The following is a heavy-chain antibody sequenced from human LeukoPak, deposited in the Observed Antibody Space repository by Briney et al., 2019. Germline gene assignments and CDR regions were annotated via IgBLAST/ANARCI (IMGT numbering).Heavy chain of an antibody. V-gene: IGHV1-2*02. CDR2: INPNSGGT. D-gene: IGHD1-26*01. CDR1: GYTFTSYG. CDR3: AATMGPLHYMDV. Sequence: ASVKVSCKASGYTFTSYGISWVRQAPGQGLEWMGWINPNSGGTNYAQKFQGRVTMTRDTSISTAYMELSRLRSDDTAVYYCAATMGPLHYMDVWGKGTTVTVSS. J-gene: IGHJ6*03.